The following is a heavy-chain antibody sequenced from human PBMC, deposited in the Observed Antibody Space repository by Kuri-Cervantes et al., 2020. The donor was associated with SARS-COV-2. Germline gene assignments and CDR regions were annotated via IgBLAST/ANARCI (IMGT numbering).Heavy chain of an antibody. J-gene: IGHJ4*02. CDR2: ISYDGSNK. CDR3: ARDWSGTYFGTFDC. CDR1: GFTFSSYA. Sequence: GGSLRLSCAAPGFTFSSYAMHWVRQAPGKGLEWVAVISYDGSNKYYADSVKGRFTISRDNSKNTLYLQMNSLRAEDTAVYYCARDWSGTYFGTFDCWGQGTLVTVSS. D-gene: IGHD1-26*01. V-gene: IGHV3-30-3*01.